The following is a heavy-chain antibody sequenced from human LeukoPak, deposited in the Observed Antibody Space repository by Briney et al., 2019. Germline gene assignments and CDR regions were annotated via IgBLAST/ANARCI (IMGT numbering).Heavy chain of an antibody. CDR1: GFTFSSYW. CDR2: INSDGSST. V-gene: IGHV3-74*01. J-gene: IGHJ4*02. Sequence: GGSLRLSCAASGFTFSSYWMHWVRQAPGKGLVWVSRINSDGSSTSYADSVKGRFTISRDNAKNTLYLQMNSLRAEDTAVYYCARARFGGNYYFDYWGQGTLVTVSS. CDR3: ARARFGGNYYFDY. D-gene: IGHD4-23*01.